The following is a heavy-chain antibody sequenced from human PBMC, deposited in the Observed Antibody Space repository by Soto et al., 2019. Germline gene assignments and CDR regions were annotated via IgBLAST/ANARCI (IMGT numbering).Heavy chain of an antibody. CDR1: GFTFSSYA. D-gene: IGHD6-13*01. V-gene: IGHV3-23*01. CDR2: ISGSGGST. J-gene: IGHJ3*02. CDR3: AKVQSKLRGYSRSWYTAFDI. Sequence: GGSLRLSCAASGFTFSSYAMSWVRQAPGKGLEWVSAISGSGGSTYYADSVKGRFNISRDNSKNTLYLQMNSLRAEDTAVYYCAKVQSKLRGYSRSWYTAFDIWGQGTMVTVSS.